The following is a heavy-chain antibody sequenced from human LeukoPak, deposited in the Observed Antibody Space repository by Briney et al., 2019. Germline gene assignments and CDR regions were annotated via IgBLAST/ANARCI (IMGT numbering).Heavy chain of an antibody. CDR2: INHSGST. CDR3: ARGPPRWYSSGWHDY. V-gene: IGHV4-34*01. D-gene: IGHD6-19*01. CDR1: GGSFSGYY. Sequence: SETLSLTCAVYGGSFSGYYWSWIRQPPGKGLEWIGEINHSGSTNYNPSLKSRVTISVDTSKNQFSLKLSSVTAADTAVYYCARGPPRWYSSGWHDYWGQGTLVTVSS. J-gene: IGHJ4*02.